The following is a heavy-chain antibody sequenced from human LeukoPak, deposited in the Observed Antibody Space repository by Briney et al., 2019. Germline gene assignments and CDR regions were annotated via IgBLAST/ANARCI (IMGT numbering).Heavy chain of an antibody. CDR3: AKDGSTEPFDY. Sequence: GGSLRLSCAASGFSFSSYWMHWVRQAPGKGLVWVSRINTDGSSTSHADSVKGRFTISRDNAKNTLYLQMNSLRAEDTAVYYCAKDGSTEPFDYWGQGTQVTVSS. CDR2: INTDGSST. V-gene: IGHV3-74*01. J-gene: IGHJ4*02. CDR1: GFSFSSYW. D-gene: IGHD1-14*01.